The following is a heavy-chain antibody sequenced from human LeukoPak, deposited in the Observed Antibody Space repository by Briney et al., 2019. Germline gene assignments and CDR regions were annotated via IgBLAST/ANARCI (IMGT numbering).Heavy chain of an antibody. V-gene: IGHV4-4*07. J-gene: IGHJ5*02. Sequence: SETLSLTCTVSGGSISNYYWSWIRQPAGKDLEWIGHIYSSGSTNYNPSLKSRVTMSVDTSKNQLSLKLNSVTAADTAVYYCARGYGSGSNWFDPWGQGTLVTVSS. CDR3: ARGYGSGSNWFDP. D-gene: IGHD3-10*01. CDR1: GGSISNYY. CDR2: IYSSGST.